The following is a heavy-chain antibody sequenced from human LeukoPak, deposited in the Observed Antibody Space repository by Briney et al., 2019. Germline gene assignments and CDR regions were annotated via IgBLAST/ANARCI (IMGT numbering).Heavy chain of an antibody. J-gene: IGHJ5*02. CDR2: ISMDGVNT. CDR1: YT. V-gene: IGHV3-43*01. CDR3: VKGXRXXYAYXXXES. Sequence: YTXYWVRQGPEXGLXWVSLISMDGVNTFYADSVKGRFTISRDNNKNSLYLQMNGLRDDDTGLYYXVKGXRXXYAYXXXESWGQXTXVTVSS.